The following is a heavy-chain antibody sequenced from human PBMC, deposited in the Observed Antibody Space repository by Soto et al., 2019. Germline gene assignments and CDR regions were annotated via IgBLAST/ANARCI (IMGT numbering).Heavy chain of an antibody. V-gene: IGHV4-31*03. D-gene: IGHD3-9*01. CDR3: ARNYDILPLDV. CDR2: IYYSGST. CDR1: GGSISSGGYY. J-gene: IGHJ6*02. Sequence: SETLSLTCTVSGGSISSGGYYWSWIRQHPGKGLEWIGYIYYSGSTYYNPSLKSRVTISVDTSKNQSSLKLSSVTAADTAVYYCARNYDILPLDVWGQGTTVTVSS.